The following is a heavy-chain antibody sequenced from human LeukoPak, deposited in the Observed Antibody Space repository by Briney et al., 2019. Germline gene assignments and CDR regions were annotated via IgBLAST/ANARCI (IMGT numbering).Heavy chain of an antibody. CDR3: ARVLSITMVRGVSHHLDY. Sequence: TETLSLTCTVSGGSISSYYWSWIRQPPGKGLEWIGNIFYSGSPNYNPSLKSRVTVSFDTSKNQFSLNLSSVTAADTAVYYCARVLSITMVRGVSHHLDYWGQGALVTVSS. CDR1: GGSISSYY. D-gene: IGHD3-10*01. J-gene: IGHJ4*02. V-gene: IGHV4-59*08. CDR2: IFYSGSP.